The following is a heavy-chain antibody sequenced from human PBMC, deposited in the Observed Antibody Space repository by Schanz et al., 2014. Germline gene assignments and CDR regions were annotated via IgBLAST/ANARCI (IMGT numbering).Heavy chain of an antibody. V-gene: IGHV3-30*14. D-gene: IGHD5-18*01. J-gene: IGHJ4*02. Sequence: VQLVQSGGGLVQPGRSLRLSCAASGFTFSSYAMHWVRQAPGKGLEWVAVMSYDGSNKYYADSVKGRFTISRDNAKNTFYLHMNSLRNEDTAVYFCAKDRGDGYSNGIFQYWGLGTLVTVSS. CDR1: GFTFSSYA. CDR2: MSYDGSNK. CDR3: AKDRGDGYSNGIFQY.